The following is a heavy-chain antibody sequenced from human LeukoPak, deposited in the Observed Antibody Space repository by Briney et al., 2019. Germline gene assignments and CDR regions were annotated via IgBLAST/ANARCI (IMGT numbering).Heavy chain of an antibody. Sequence: ASVKVSCKASGYTFTNYAINWVRQAPGQSLEWMGWINAGNDDPKYSQKFQGRVTLSSDASANTAYMELISLGSEDAAVYYCVRGVWVRHNNGCYLDSWGQGTLVTVSS. D-gene: IGHD2-8*01. CDR2: INAGNDDP. CDR1: GYTFTNYA. CDR3: VRGVWVRHNNGCYLDS. V-gene: IGHV1-3*01. J-gene: IGHJ4*02.